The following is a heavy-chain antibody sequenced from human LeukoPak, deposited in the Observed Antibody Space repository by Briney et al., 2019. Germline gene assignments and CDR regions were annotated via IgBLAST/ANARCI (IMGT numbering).Heavy chain of an antibody. Sequence: GGSLRLSCGASGFTFSNAWMSWVRQAPGKGLEWVGRIKTKIDGGTTDYAAPVKGRFTISRDDSKNTLYLQMNSLKTEDTAVYYCTTQPWQVDYWGQGTLVTVSS. J-gene: IGHJ4*02. CDR1: GFTFSNAW. D-gene: IGHD6-19*01. V-gene: IGHV3-15*01. CDR3: TTQPWQVDY. CDR2: IKTKIDGGTT.